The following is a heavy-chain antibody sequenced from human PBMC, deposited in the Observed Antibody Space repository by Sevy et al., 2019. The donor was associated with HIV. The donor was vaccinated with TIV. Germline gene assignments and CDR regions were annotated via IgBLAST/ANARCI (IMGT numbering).Heavy chain of an antibody. CDR1: RFTFNNYV. D-gene: IGHD3-3*01. CDR3: AKARFLEWSLPAFDS. CDR2: ISGSGGST. Sequence: GGSLRLSCAASRFTFNNYVMSWVRQVPGKGLEWVSAISGSGGSTYYSDSVKGRFTISRDNSRNPSYVQMNSLTAEDTAVYSCAKARFLEWSLPAFDSWGQGTLVTVSS. J-gene: IGHJ4*02. V-gene: IGHV3-23*01.